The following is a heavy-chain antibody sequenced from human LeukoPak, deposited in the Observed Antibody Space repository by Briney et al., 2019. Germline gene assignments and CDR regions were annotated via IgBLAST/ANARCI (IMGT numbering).Heavy chain of an antibody. CDR3: ARDGKNRASGGLRILSGHRRDWYFDL. CDR1: GGSVSSGSYY. D-gene: IGHD1-14*01. Sequence: PSETLSLTCTVSGGSVSSGSYYWSWIRQPPGKGLERIGYIYYSGSTNYNPSLKSRVTISVDKSKNQFSLKLSSVTAADTAVYYCARDGKNRASGGLRILSGHRRDWYFDLWGRGTLVTVSS. CDR2: IYYSGST. V-gene: IGHV4-61*01. J-gene: IGHJ2*01.